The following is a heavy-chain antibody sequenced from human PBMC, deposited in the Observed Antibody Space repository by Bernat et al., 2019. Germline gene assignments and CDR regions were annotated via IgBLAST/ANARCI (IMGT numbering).Heavy chain of an antibody. CDR2: IYYSGST. J-gene: IGHJ1*01. Sequence: QVQLQESGPGLVKPSQTLSLTCTVSGGSISSGGYYWSWIRQHPGKGLEWIGYIYYSGSTYYNPSLKSRVTISVDTSKNQFSLKLSSVTAAATAVYYCARDWVKGQYFQHWGQGTLVTVSS. D-gene: IGHD2-21*01. V-gene: IGHV4-31*03. CDR3: ARDWVKGQYFQH. CDR1: GGSISSGGYY.